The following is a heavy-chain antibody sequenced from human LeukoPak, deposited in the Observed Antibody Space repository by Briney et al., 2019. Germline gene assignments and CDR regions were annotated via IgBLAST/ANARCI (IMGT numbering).Heavy chain of an antibody. J-gene: IGHJ4*02. CDR1: GGSVSNYY. CDR2: IYNGGST. V-gene: IGHV4-4*07. D-gene: IGHD2-2*02. Sequence: SETLSLPCTVSGGSVSNYYWNWIRQPAGKGLEWIGRIYNGGSTNYNPSLESRVTISLVRSKNQFSLKLTSVTAADTAVYYCAKSISLDFEYWGQGTLVTVSA. CDR3: AKSISLDFEY.